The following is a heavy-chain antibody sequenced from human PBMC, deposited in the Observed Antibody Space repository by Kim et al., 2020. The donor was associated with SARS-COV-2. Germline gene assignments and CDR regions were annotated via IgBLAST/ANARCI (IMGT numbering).Heavy chain of an antibody. Sequence: GGSLRLSCAASGFTFSSYGMHWVRQAPGKGLEWVAVISYDGSNKNYADSVKGRFTISRDNSKNTLYLQMNSLRAEDTAVYYCAKDRGYFQHWGQGTLVTVSS. D-gene: IGHD3-10*01. V-gene: IGHV3-30*18. CDR2: ISYDGSNK. J-gene: IGHJ1*01. CDR3: AKDRGYFQH. CDR1: GFTFSSYG.